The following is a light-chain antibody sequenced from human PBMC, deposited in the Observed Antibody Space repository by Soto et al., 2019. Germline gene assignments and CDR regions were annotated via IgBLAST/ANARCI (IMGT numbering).Light chain of an antibody. CDR1: SSNIGSNT. CDR3: TAWDARLNGQV. CDR2: SNN. Sequence: QAVVTQPPSASGTPGQRVTISCSGSSSNIGSNTVNWYQQLPGTAPKLLIYSNNQRPSGVPDRFSGSKSGTSASLAISGLQSEDEADYYCTAWDARLNGQVFGGGTKLTVL. V-gene: IGLV1-44*01. J-gene: IGLJ2*01.